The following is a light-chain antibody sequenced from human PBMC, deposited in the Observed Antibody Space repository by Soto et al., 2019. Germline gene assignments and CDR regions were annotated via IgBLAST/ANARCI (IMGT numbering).Light chain of an antibody. CDR3: QQRYNWPPWT. V-gene: IGKV3-11*01. J-gene: IGKJ1*01. CDR2: DAS. CDR1: QSVFNY. Sequence: EIVLTQSPATLSLSPGARATLSCRASQSVFNYLAWYQQKPGQAPRLLIYDASNRATGIPARFSGSGSGTDFTLTISSLEPEDFAVYYCQQRYNWPPWTFGQGTKVEI.